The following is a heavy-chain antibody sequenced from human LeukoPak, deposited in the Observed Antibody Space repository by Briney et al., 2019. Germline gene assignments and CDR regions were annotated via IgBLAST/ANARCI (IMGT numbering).Heavy chain of an antibody. Sequence: SQTLSLTCTVSGGSISSGDYYWSWIRQLPGKGLEWIGYIYYSGSTYYNPSLKSRVTISVDTSKNQFSLKLSSVTAADTAVYYCASNPRYCSSTSCYLNAFDIWGQGTMVTVSS. D-gene: IGHD2-2*01. J-gene: IGHJ3*02. CDR3: ASNPRYCSSTSCYLNAFDI. V-gene: IGHV4-30-4*01. CDR1: GGSISSGDYY. CDR2: IYYSGST.